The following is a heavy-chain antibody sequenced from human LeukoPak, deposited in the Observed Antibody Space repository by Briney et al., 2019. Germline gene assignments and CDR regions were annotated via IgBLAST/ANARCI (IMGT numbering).Heavy chain of an antibody. CDR2: IYYSGST. J-gene: IGHJ5*02. CDR3: ARDRRHIVVA. CDR1: GCSISSGGYY. V-gene: IGHV4-31*03. Sequence: SETLSFTCTVSGCSISSGGYYWSWIRQHPGKGLEWIAYIYYSGSTYYNPSLKSRVTISVDTSKNQFSLKLSSVTAADTAVYYCARDRRHIVVAWGQGTLVTVSS. D-gene: IGHD2-21*01.